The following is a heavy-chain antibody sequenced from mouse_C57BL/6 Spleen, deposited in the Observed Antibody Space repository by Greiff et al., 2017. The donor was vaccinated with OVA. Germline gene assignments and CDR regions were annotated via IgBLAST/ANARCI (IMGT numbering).Heavy chain of an antibody. CDR1: GYTFTSYW. CDR2: IDPSDSYT. J-gene: IGHJ3*01. CDR3: ARRARQLSAWFAY. V-gene: IGHV1-50*01. D-gene: IGHD3-2*02. Sequence: VQLQQPGAELVKPGASVKLSCKASGYTFTSYWMQWVKQRPGQGLEWIGEIDPSDSYTNYNQKFKGKATLTVDTSSSTAYMQLSSLTSEDSAVYYCARRARQLSAWFAYWGQGTLVTVSA.